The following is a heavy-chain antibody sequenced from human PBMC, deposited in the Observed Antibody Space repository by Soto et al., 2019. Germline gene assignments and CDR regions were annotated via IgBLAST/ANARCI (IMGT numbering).Heavy chain of an antibody. J-gene: IGHJ4*02. Sequence: SETLSLTCTVSGGSISSGDYYWSWIRQPPGKGLEWIGYIYYSGSTNYNPSLKSRVTISVDTSKNQFSLKLSSVTAADTAVYYCARSTSAGIAANWGQGTLVTVSS. CDR1: GGSISSGDYY. CDR2: IYYSGST. D-gene: IGHD6-13*01. CDR3: ARSTSAGIAAN. V-gene: IGHV4-61*08.